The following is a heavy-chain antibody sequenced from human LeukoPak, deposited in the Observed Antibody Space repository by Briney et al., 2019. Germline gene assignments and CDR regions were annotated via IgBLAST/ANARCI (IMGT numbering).Heavy chain of an antibody. CDR2: IIPIFGTA. V-gene: IGHV1-69*05. D-gene: IGHD4-17*01. J-gene: IGHJ4*02. CDR3: ARGGYGDYEVNYFDY. CDR1: GGTFSSYA. Sequence: SVKVSCKASGGTFSSYAISWERQAPGQGLEWMGRIIPIFGTANYAQKFQGRVTITTDESTSTAYMELSSLRSEDTAVYYCARGGYGDYEVNYFDYWGQGTLVTVSS.